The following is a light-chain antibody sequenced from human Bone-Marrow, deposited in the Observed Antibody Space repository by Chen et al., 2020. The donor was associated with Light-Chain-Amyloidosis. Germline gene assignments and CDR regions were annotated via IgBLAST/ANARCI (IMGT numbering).Light chain of an antibody. CDR3: QSYQGSSQGV. V-gene: IGLV6-57*01. CDR1: SGSIATNY. Sequence: NFMLTQPHSVSESPGKTVIISCTRSSGSIATNYVQWDQQRPGSSPTTVIYEDAQRPAGVPDRCSGSIDRSSNSASLTISGLKTEDEADYYCQSYQGSSQGVFGGGTKLTVL. J-gene: IGLJ3*02. CDR2: EDA.